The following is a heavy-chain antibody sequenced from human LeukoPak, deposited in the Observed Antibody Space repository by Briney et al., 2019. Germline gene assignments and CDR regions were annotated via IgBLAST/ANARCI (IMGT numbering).Heavy chain of an antibody. CDR2: IKQDGSEK. D-gene: IGHD6-13*01. J-gene: IGHJ4*02. V-gene: IGHV3-7*01. CDR3: ARVRGSSWYFDY. CDR1: GFTFSSYW. Sequence: GGSLRLSRAASGFTFSSYWMSWVRQAPGKGLEWVANIKQDGSEKYYVDSVKGRFAISRDNAKNSLYLQMNSLRAEDTAVYYCARVRGSSWYFDYWGQGTLVTVSS.